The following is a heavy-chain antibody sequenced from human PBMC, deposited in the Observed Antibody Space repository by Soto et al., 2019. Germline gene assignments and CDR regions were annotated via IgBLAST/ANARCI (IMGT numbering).Heavy chain of an antibody. Sequence: GGSLRLSCVASGFTFSDYSMNWVRRAPEKGLEWVSYISSDGGRQYYGDSVKGRFTVSRDNAKNSLSLQLHSLRDEDTAVYYCARDLTYYDILTGYYRGGPGTFDIWGQGTMVTVSS. J-gene: IGHJ3*02. CDR3: ARDLTYYDILTGYYRGGPGTFDI. D-gene: IGHD3-9*01. CDR2: ISSDGGRQ. CDR1: GFTFSDYS. V-gene: IGHV3-48*02.